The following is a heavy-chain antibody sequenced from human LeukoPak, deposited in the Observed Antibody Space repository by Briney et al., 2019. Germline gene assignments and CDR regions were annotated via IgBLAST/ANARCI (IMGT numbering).Heavy chain of an antibody. J-gene: IGHJ6*03. Sequence: GGSLSLSCAASGFTFSSYAMSWVRQAPGKGLEWVSAISGSGGSTYYADSVKVRFTISRDNSKNTLYLQMNRLRAEDTAVYYCEKVPAVTPNCYYMDVWGKGTTVTVSS. D-gene: IGHD4-17*01. V-gene: IGHV3-23*01. CDR3: EKVPAVTPNCYYMDV. CDR2: ISGSGGST. CDR1: GFTFSSYA.